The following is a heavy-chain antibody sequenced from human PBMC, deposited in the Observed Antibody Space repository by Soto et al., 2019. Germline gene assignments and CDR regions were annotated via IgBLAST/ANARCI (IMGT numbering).Heavy chain of an antibody. CDR3: ARWRSSSWFAVFFQF. V-gene: IGHV1-69*01. D-gene: IGHD6-13*01. CDR2: LIPKCGST. J-gene: IGHJ1*01. CDR1: GDTFTSYS. Sequence: QGQLVQSGAEVKKPGSSVKVSCKSSGDTFTSYSIAWMRQAPGQGHEWMGGLIPKCGSTKYARKFQDRVTITADESTSTAYMELSGLRSEDTAVYFCARWRSSSWFAVFFQFWGQGTRVTVSS.